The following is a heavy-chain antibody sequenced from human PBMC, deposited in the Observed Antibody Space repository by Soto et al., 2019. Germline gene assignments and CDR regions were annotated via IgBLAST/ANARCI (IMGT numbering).Heavy chain of an antibody. V-gene: IGHV1-18*01. CDR3: ARDPLRFLEGGDPWFDP. CDR2: ISAYNGNT. D-gene: IGHD3-3*01. Sequence: ASVKVSCRASGYTFTSYGISLVREAPGQGLERMGWISAYNGNTNYAQKLQGRVTMTTDTSTSTAYMELRSLRSDDTAVYYCARDPLRFLEGGDPWFDPWGQGTLVTVSS. J-gene: IGHJ5*02. CDR1: GYTFTSYG.